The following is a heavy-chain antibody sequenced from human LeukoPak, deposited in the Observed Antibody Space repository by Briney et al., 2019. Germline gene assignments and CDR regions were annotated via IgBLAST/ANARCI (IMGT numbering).Heavy chain of an antibody. CDR3: ARDNPNYYGSGSYSPTWYYGMDV. Sequence: GGSLRLSCAASEFTVSSNYMSWVRQAPGKGLEWVSVIYSGGSTYYADSVKGRFTISRDNSKNTLYLQMNSLRAEDTAVYYCARDNPNYYGSGSYSPTWYYGMDVWGQGTTVTVSS. CDR1: EFTVSSNY. D-gene: IGHD3-10*01. CDR2: IYSGGST. V-gene: IGHV3-53*01. J-gene: IGHJ6*02.